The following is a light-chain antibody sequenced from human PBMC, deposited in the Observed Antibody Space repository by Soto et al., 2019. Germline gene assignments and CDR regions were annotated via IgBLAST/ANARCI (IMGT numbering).Light chain of an antibody. J-gene: IGKJ1*01. CDR2: GAS. V-gene: IGKV3-15*01. Sequence: EIVLTQSPGTLSLSPGERATLSCRASESVSDNYLAWYQQRSGQAPRLVIYGASSRASGIPGRFSGSGSGTEFTLTISSLQSEDFAVYYCQHYYNWPRTFGQGTKVDIK. CDR3: QHYYNWPRT. CDR1: ESVSDN.